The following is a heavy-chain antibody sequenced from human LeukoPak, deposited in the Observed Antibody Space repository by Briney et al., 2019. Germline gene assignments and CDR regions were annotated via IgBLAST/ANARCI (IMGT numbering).Heavy chain of an antibody. V-gene: IGHV3-11*06. CDR3: ARDRGYCSGGSCYMALHY. D-gene: IGHD2-15*01. CDR1: GYSINSGYY. Sequence: PSETLSLTCKVSGYSINSGYYWGWIRQAPGKGLEWISYISASGTLTHYADSVKGRFTISRDNAKNSLYLQMNSLRAEDTAVYYCARDRGYCSGGSCYMALHYWGQGTLVTVSS. J-gene: IGHJ4*02. CDR2: ISASGTLT.